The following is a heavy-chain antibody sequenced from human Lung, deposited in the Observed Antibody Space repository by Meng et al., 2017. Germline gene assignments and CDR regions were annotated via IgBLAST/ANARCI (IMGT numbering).Heavy chain of an antibody. CDR3: ARGPTTMAHDFDY. J-gene: IGHJ4*02. CDR2: INHSGST. D-gene: IGHD4-11*01. V-gene: IGHV4-34*01. Sequence: QVQLPQWGAGLLKPSETLALTCVVSGGSFSDYYWSWIRQPPGKGLEWIGEINHSGSTNYNPSLESRATISVDTSQNNLSLKLSSVTAADSAVYYCARGPTTMAHDFDYWGQGTLVTVFS. CDR1: GGSFSDYY.